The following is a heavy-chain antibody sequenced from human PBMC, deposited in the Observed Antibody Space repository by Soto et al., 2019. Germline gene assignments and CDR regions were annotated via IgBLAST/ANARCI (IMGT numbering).Heavy chain of an antibody. J-gene: IGHJ4*01. V-gene: IGHV3-48*02. Sequence: GGSLRLSCEASGFSVGGYSMNWVRQSPGKGLEWLAYITIVTGNIVYADSVKGRFTISTDSAKNSVFLQMNSLRDEDTAVYYCVRERDLDRDMVQGDFWGQGA. CDR1: GFSVGGYS. CDR2: ITIVTGNI. D-gene: IGHD5-18*01. CDR3: VRERDLDRDMVQGDF.